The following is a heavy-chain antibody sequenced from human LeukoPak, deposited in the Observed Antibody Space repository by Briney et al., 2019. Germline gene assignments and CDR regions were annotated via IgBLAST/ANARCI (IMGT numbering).Heavy chain of an antibody. D-gene: IGHD3-10*01. CDR2: ISPSSGGT. CDR3: ARAPGHASWTYYKDY. CDR1: GYTFTGYY. Sequence: ASVKVSCKASGYTFTGYYRHWVRQAPGQGLEWMGWISPSSGGTYYAQKFQGRVTMTSDTSISTAYMDLIRLTSDDTALYYCARAPGHASWTYYKDYWGQGTLVTASS. J-gene: IGHJ4*02. V-gene: IGHV1-2*02.